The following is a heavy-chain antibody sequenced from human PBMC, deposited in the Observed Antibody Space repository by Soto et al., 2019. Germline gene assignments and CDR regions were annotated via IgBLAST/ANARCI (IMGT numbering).Heavy chain of an antibody. Sequence: SETLSLTCAVYGGSFSGYYWSWIRQPPGKGLEWIGEINHSGSTNYNPSLKSRVTISVDTSKNQFSLKLSSVTAADTAVYYCARVVPAALIDYWGQGTLVTVAS. V-gene: IGHV4-34*01. D-gene: IGHD2-2*01. CDR1: GGSFSGYY. CDR3: ARVVPAALIDY. CDR2: INHSGST. J-gene: IGHJ4*02.